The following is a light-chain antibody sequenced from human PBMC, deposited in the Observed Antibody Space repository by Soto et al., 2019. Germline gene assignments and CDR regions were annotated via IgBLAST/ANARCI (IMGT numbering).Light chain of an antibody. V-gene: IGLV2-8*01. CDR1: LSDVGGQTF. CDR2: GNT. Sequence: QSALTQPPSASGSPGQSVTISCTGTLSDVGGQTFVSWYRQDPGKAPQLIIYGNTKRPSGVPDRFSGSKSATSASLAITGLQAEDEGDYYCQSYDSKLSGVVFGGGTQLTVL. J-gene: IGLJ7*01. CDR3: QSYDSKLSGVV.